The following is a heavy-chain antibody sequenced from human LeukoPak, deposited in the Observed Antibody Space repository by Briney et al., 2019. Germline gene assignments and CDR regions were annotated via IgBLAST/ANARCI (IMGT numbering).Heavy chain of an antibody. CDR1: GFTFSSYT. V-gene: IGHV3-21*01. CDR3: ARQGDIYGPYALDY. Sequence: GGSLRLSCAASGFTFSSYTMSWVRQAPGKGLEWVSSITSGSYIYYADLVKGRFTISRDNAKNSLFLQMNSLRSADTAVYYCARQGDIYGPYALDYWGQGTLVTVSS. J-gene: IGHJ4*02. CDR2: ITSGSYI. D-gene: IGHD5-18*01.